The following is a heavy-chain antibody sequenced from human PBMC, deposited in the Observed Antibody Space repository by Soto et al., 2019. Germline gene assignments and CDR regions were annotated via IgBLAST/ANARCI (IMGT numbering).Heavy chain of an antibody. V-gene: IGHV1-69*02. CDR2: IIPILGIA. Sequence: QVQLVQSGAEVKKPGSSVQVSCKASGGTFSSYTISWVRQAPGQGLEWMGRIIPILGIANYAQKFQGRVTITADKSTSAAYMELSSLRSDDTAVYYCASGTPLGEFLYYMDVWGKGTTVTVSS. J-gene: IGHJ6*03. CDR3: ASGTPLGEFLYYMDV. D-gene: IGHD3-16*01. CDR1: GGTFSSYT.